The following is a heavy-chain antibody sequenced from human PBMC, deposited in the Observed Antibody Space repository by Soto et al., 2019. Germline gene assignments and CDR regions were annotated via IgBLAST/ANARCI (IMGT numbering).Heavy chain of an antibody. CDR1: GGTFSNSA. CDR2: IMPIFRTP. CDR3: ARKEGYSYGFSQLRFDY. V-gene: IGHV1-69*13. D-gene: IGHD5-18*01. Sequence: ASVKVSCKASGGTFSNSAISWVRQAPGQGLEWMGGIMPIFRTPDYAQKFQGRVTITADESTSIAYMELSSLRSEDTAVYYCARKEGYSYGFSQLRFDYWGQRTLVTVSS. J-gene: IGHJ4*02.